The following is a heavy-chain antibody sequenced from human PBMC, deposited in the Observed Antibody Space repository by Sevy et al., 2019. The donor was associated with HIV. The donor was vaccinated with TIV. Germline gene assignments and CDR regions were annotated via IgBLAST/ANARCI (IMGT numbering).Heavy chain of an antibody. J-gene: IGHJ4*02. CDR2: IRYDGSNK. CDR3: AKDYAYSSSWYH. Sequence: GGSLRLSCAASGFTFSSYGMHWVRQAPGKGLEWVAFIRYDGSNKYYADSVKGRFTISRDNSKNTLYLQMNSLRAEETAVYYCAKDYAYSSSWYHWGQGTLVTVSS. V-gene: IGHV3-30*02. CDR1: GFTFSSYG. D-gene: IGHD6-13*01.